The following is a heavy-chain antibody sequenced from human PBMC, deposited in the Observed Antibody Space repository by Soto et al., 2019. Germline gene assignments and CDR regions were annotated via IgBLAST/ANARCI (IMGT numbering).Heavy chain of an antibody. D-gene: IGHD2-8*01. CDR2: VDHRGTT. CDR3: ARYEYANFLYAVDV. J-gene: IGHJ6*02. Sequence: QVHLQQRGAGLLKPSETLSLNCVVSGESFSGYYWSWIRQTPGMGLERIGEVDHRGTTTYNPSLKNRASISIDSSKNLFSLALTSVTAAHTALYFCARYEYANFLYAVDVWGQGTRVTVSS. CDR1: GESFSGYY. V-gene: IGHV4-34*02.